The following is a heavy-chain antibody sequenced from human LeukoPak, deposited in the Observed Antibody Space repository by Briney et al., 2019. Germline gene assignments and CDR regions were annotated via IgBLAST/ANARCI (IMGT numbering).Heavy chain of an antibody. CDR2: IGGSGTRT. CDR1: GFAFSRND. Sequence: PGGSLRLSCAASGFAFSRNDMSWVRQAPGKGLEWVSSIGGSGTRTYYADSVKGRFTISRDTSKNTLYLQMNCLRAEDAAVYYCAKYRGFGDSYDSWGQGTLVTVSS. J-gene: IGHJ4*02. CDR3: AKYRGFGDSYDS. V-gene: IGHV3-23*01. D-gene: IGHD3-10*01.